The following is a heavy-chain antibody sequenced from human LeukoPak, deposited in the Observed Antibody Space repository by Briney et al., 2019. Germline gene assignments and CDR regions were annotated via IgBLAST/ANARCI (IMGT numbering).Heavy chain of an antibody. CDR1: GFTFSSYG. CDR2: ISYDGSHK. CDR3: AKVGSVETYYDFRSGYYTYYYYGMDV. Sequence: PGRSLRLSCGASGFTFSSYGMHWVRQAPGKGLEWVAVISYDGSHKYYAAPVKGGITTSSENSNNSMYLKMMSLRGEDTAVYYCAKVGSVETYYDFRSGYYTYYYYGMDVWGQGTTVTVSS. V-gene: IGHV3-30*18. J-gene: IGHJ6*02. D-gene: IGHD3-3*01.